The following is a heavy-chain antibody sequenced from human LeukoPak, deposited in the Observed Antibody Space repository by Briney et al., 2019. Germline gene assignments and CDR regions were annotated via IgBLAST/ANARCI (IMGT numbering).Heavy chain of an antibody. V-gene: IGHV3-23*01. J-gene: IGHJ4*02. D-gene: IGHD1-26*01. CDR2: ISGSGGST. Sequence: PGGSLRLSCAAPGFTFSSYAMTWVRQAPGKGLEWVSGISGSGGSTHYADSVKGRFTISRDNSKNTLYLQMNSLRAEDTAVYYCAKDTYTHSGTYYLYYFDYWGQGTLVTVSS. CDR3: AKDTYTHSGTYYLYYFDY. CDR1: GFTFSSYA.